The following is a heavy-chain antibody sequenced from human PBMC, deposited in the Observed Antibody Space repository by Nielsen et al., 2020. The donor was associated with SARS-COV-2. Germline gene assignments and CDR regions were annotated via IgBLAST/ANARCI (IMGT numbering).Heavy chain of an antibody. Sequence: GESLKISCAASGFTFSSYGMHWVRQAPGKGLEWVAVISYDGSNKYYADSVKGRFTISRDNSKNTLYLQMNSLRAEDTAVYYCAKDREPYYYGSGIDYWGQGTLVTVSS. V-gene: IGHV3-30*18. CDR2: ISYDGSNK. CDR3: AKDREPYYYGSGIDY. D-gene: IGHD3-10*01. CDR1: GFTFSSYG. J-gene: IGHJ4*02.